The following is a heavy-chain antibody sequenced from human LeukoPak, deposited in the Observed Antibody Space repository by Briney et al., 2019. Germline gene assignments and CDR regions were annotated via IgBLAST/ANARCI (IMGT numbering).Heavy chain of an antibody. J-gene: IGHJ4*02. V-gene: IGHV3-30-3*01. CDR3: VKDRTGTYTLDY. D-gene: IGHD3-10*01. CDR2: ISDDGSRQ. Sequence: GGSLRLSCAATGFTFSNYAIHWGRQAPGKGLEWVAFISDDGSRQHYADSVKGRFTISRDNSKNTLNLQMNSLRAEDTAVYYCVKDRTGTYTLDYWGQGTPVTVSS. CDR1: GFTFSNYA.